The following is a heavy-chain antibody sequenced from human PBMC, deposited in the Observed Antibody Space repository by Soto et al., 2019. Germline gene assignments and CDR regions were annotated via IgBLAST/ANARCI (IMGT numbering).Heavy chain of an antibody. CDR3: ARELSFVDGLFDS. D-gene: IGHD2-21*01. CDR2: ISSTSTYI. CDR1: GFTFSTYS. Sequence: GGSLRLSCAASGFTFSTYSLSWVRQAPGKGLEWVSSISSTSTYIYYSDSFRGRFTISRDNAENSLYLQMNRLRAEDTAVYYCARELSFVDGLFDSWGQGTLVTVSS. V-gene: IGHV3-21*01. J-gene: IGHJ5*01.